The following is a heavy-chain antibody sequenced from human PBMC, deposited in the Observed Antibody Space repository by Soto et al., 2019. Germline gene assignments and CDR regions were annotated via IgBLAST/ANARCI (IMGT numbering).Heavy chain of an antibody. CDR1: GDSVSSVDYY. CDR2: FYFSGST. CDR3: ARIPVDTYMIYWSDX. D-gene: IGHD3-16*01. Sequence: SETLSLTCSVSGDSVSSVDYYWSWIRQPPGKGLEWIGHFYFSGSTNYIPSLKSRLTMSVDTAKNQFSPKLNSVTAADTAVYYCARIPVDTYMIYWSDXWGQGTQVTVSX. V-gene: IGHV4-61*08. J-gene: IGHJ5*02.